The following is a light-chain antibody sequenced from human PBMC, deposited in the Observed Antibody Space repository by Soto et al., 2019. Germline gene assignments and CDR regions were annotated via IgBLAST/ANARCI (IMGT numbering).Light chain of an antibody. V-gene: IGKV4-1*01. CDR1: QSVLYSSNNKNY. CDR2: WAS. J-gene: IGKJ1*01. CDR3: QQYYSTPGT. Sequence: DIVMTQSPDSLAVSLGDRSTINCNSSQSVLYSSNNKNYLAWYQQKPGQPPKLLIYWASTRESGVPDRFSGSGSGTDFTLTISSLQAEDVAVYYCQQYYSTPGTFGQGTKVDIK.